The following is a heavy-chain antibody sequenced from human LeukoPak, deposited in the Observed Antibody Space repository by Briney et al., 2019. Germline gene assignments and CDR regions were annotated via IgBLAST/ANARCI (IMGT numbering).Heavy chain of an antibody. CDR1: GGSISSGGYY. CDR2: IYYSGST. D-gene: IGHD1-26*01. Sequence: PSQALSLTCTVSGGSISSGGYYWSWIRQHPGKGLEWIGYIYYSGSTYYNPSLKSRVTISVDTSKNQFSLKLSSVTAADTAVYYCARDPREDYFDYWGQGTLVTVSS. V-gene: IGHV4-31*03. CDR3: ARDPREDYFDY. J-gene: IGHJ4*02.